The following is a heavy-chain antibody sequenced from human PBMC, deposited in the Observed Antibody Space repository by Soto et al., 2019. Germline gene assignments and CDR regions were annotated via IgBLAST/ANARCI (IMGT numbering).Heavy chain of an antibody. CDR1: GGSISSYD. Sequence: QVQLQESGRGLVKPSETLSLTCTVSGGSISSYDWSWIRQPPGKGLEWIGYIYYSGSTNYNPSLKSRVTISVDTSKNQFSLKLSSVTAADTPVYYCARRWGYYFDYWGQGTLVTVSS. CDR2: IYYSGST. D-gene: IGHD3-16*01. V-gene: IGHV4-59*01. J-gene: IGHJ4*02. CDR3: ARRWGYYFDY.